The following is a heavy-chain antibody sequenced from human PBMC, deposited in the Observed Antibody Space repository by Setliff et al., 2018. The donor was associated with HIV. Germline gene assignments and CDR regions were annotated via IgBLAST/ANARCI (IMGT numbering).Heavy chain of an antibody. Sequence: PSETLSLTCTVSGGSLSSGYDYWTWIRQPAGKGLEWIGHIYSAGSTNYNPTLTSRVTTSVDMSKNQFSLKLRSVTAADMAVYYCVREYSGVYPDFSFYIDVWGKGTTVTVS. D-gene: IGHD5-12*01. CDR1: GGSLSSGYDY. J-gene: IGHJ6*03. CDR2: IYSAGST. CDR3: VREYSGVYPDFSFYIDV. V-gene: IGHV4-61*09.